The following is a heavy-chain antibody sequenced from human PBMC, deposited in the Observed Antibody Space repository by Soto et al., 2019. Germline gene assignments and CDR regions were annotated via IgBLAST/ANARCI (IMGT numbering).Heavy chain of an antibody. D-gene: IGHD2-2*01. V-gene: IGHV4-59*08. CDR1: GGSISSYY. Sequence: PSETLSLTCTVSGGSISSYYWSWIRQPPGKGLEWIGYIYYSGSTNYNPSLKSRVTISVDTSKNQFSLKLSSVTAADTAVYYCARLAIGYCSSTSCYESTHLDYWGQGTLVTVS. CDR2: IYYSGST. CDR3: ARLAIGYCSSTSCYESTHLDY. J-gene: IGHJ4*02.